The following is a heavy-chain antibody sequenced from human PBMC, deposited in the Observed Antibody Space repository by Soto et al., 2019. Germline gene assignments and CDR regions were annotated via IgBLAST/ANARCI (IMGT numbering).Heavy chain of an antibody. V-gene: IGHV3-30-3*01. CDR2: ISYDGSNK. J-gene: IGHJ4*02. CDR3: ARDKGIPPIYYFDY. D-gene: IGHD3-10*01. CDR1: GFTFSSYA. Sequence: QVQLVESGGGVVQPGRSLRLSCAASGFTFSSYAMHWVRQAPGKGLEWVAVISYDGSNKYYADSVKGRFTISRDNSKNTLYLQMNSLRAEDTAVYYCARDKGIPPIYYFDYWGQGTLVTVSS.